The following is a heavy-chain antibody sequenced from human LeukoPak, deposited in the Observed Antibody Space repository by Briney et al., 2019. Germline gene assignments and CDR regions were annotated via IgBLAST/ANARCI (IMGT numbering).Heavy chain of an antibody. J-gene: IGHJ4*02. V-gene: IGHV3-23*01. CDR1: GFTFSTCA. CDR3: AKYTSGRAYFDY. Sequence: PGGSLRLSCAASGFTFSTCAVTWVRHAPGKGLDWVSSISGSGGNTYYADSVEGRFTISRDNSRNTVYLQMSSLRAEDTAVYYCAKYTSGRAYFDYWGQGTLVTVSS. D-gene: IGHD3-10*01. CDR2: ISGSGGNT.